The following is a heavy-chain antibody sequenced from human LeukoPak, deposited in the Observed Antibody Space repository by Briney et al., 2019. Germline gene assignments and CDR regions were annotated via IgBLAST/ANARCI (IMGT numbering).Heavy chain of an antibody. CDR1: GFTFSSYV. CDR2: ISYDGNNK. V-gene: IGHV3-30*18. J-gene: IGHJ4*02. D-gene: IGHD1-1*01. Sequence: AGGSLRLSCAASGFTFSSYVMHWVRQAPGKGLEWVAGISYDGNNKYYAESVKGRFTISRDNSKNTLYLQMNSLRDEDTAVYYCAKDTDNSANYYFDYWGQGTLVTVSS. CDR3: AKDTDNSANYYFDY.